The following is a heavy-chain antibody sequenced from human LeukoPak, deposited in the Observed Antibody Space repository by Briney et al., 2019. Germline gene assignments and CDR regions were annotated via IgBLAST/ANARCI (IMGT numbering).Heavy chain of an antibody. CDR2: ISGSVGTI. D-gene: IGHD6-25*01. CDR3: AKDLSGYGPYWYFDL. J-gene: IGHJ2*01. V-gene: IGHV3-23*01. Sequence: GGSLRLSCAASGFTFSSYGMSWVRQAPGKGLEWVSSISGSVGTIYYADSVKGRFTISRDNSKNTLYLQMNNLRAEDSAVYYCAKDLSGYGPYWYFDLWGRGTLVTVSS. CDR1: GFTFSSYG.